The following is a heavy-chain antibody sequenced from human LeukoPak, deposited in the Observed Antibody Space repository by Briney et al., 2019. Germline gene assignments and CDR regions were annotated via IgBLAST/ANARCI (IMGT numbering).Heavy chain of an antibody. Sequence: GGSLRLSCAASGFTFSSYAMHWVRQAPGKGLEFVSGISSDGDRTYYVSSGRGGFIIPRSNSKNTLDLQMGSLRGDDMAVYYCARGGRSGSHDKFDYWGQGTLVTVSS. CDR2: ISSDGDRT. V-gene: IGHV3-64*01. D-gene: IGHD1-26*01. CDR1: GFTFSSYA. J-gene: IGHJ4*02. CDR3: ARGGRSGSHDKFDY.